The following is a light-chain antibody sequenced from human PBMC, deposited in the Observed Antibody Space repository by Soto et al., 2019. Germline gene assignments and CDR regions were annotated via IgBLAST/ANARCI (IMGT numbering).Light chain of an antibody. J-gene: IGKJ1*01. Sequence: EDVLPPSPRSLPVTLGQPASISCRTRESLVSSDGNPYLNWFQQRPGQSPRRLIYKVSNRDSGVPDRFSGSGSGTDFTLKISRVEAEDVGVYYRMQGKHWPWTFGQGTKVDIK. V-gene: IGKV2-30*01. CDR3: MQGKHWPWT. CDR2: KVS. CDR1: ESLVSSDGNPY.